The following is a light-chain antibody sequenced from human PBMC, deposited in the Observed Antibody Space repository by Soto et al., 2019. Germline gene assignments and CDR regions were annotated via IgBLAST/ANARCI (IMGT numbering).Light chain of an antibody. V-gene: IGKV1-5*01. J-gene: IGKJ1*01. CDR3: QQYTNYPWT. CDR2: DVS. Sequence: DIPMTQSPPTLSASVGDRVTITCRASQSISSWLACYQQRPGKAPNLLIYDVSSLESGVPSRFSGSGSGTEFTLTISSLQPDDFATYYCQQYTNYPWTFGQGTKVEIK. CDR1: QSISSW.